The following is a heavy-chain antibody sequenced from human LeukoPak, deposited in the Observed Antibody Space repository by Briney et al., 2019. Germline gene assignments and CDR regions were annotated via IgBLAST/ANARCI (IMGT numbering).Heavy chain of an antibody. J-gene: IGHJ6*02. D-gene: IGHD4-17*01. CDR2: IYYSGST. Sequence: PSETLSLTCTVSGGSISSYYWSWIRQPPGKGLEWIGHIYYSGSTNYNPSLKSRVTISVDTSKNQFSLKLSSVTAADTAVYYCARDRDGDDYGYYYGMDVWGQGTTVTVSS. CDR3: ARDRDGDDYGYYYGMDV. CDR1: GGSISSYY. V-gene: IGHV4-59*01.